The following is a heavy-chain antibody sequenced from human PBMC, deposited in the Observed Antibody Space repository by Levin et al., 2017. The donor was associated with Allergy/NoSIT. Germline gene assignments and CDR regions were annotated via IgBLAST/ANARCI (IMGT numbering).Heavy chain of an antibody. CDR1: GGSISSSNW. CDR2: IYHSGST. V-gene: IGHV4-4*02. CDR3: ARDPTEYYDSSGYYSGDAFDI. D-gene: IGHD3-22*01. J-gene: IGHJ3*02. Sequence: PSETLSLTCAVSGGSISSSNWWSWVRQPPGKGLEWIGEIYHSGSTNYNPSLKSRVTISVDKSKNQFSLKLSSVTAADTAVYYCARDPTEYYDSSGYYSGDAFDIWGQGTMVTVSS.